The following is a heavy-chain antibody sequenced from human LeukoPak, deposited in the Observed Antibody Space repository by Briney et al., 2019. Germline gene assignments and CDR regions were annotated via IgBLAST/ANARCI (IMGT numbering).Heavy chain of an antibody. Sequence: PSETLSLTCAVYGGSFSGYYWTWIRQPPGKGLEWIGEINHSGTTNHNPSLKSRVTISVDTSKNQFSLKLTSVTAADTAVYYCARGEVGDGYNYFCFDFWGQGTLVSVS. CDR1: GGSFSGYY. CDR3: ARGEVGDGYNYFCFDF. J-gene: IGHJ4*02. D-gene: IGHD5-24*01. CDR2: INHSGTT. V-gene: IGHV4-34*01.